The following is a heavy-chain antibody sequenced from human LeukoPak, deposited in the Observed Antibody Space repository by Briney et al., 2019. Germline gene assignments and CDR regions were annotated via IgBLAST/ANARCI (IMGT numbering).Heavy chain of an antibody. Sequence: GRSLRLSCDASGFTLSDYAMHWVRQAPGKGLEWVALISYPRSYQYYIDSVKGRFTSSGDDSKNTFYLQMNSLRAEDTALYYCAREYSDNSGYYYGLDTWGQGTLVTVSS. CDR1: GFTLSDYA. D-gene: IGHD3-22*01. CDR3: AREYSDNSGYYYGLDT. J-gene: IGHJ4*02. V-gene: IGHV3-30*14. CDR2: ISYPRSYQ.